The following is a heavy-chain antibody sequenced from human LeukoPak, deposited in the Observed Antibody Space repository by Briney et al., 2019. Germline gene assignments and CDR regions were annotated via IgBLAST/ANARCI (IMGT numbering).Heavy chain of an antibody. V-gene: IGHV4-39*01. CDR1: GDSISSSSYY. CDR2: IYYSGST. CDR3: ARPFNLAEAGLWSH. D-gene: IGHD6-19*01. J-gene: IGHJ4*02. Sequence: PSETLSLTCTVSGDSISSSSYYWGWIRQPPGKGLEWIGSIYYSGSTYYNPSLQSRVTISVDTSKNQFSLKLSSVTAADTAVYYCARPFNLAEAGLWSHWGQGTRVTVSS.